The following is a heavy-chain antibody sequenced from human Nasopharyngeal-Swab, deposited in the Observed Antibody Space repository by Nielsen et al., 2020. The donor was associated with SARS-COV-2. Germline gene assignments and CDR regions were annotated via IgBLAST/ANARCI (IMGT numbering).Heavy chain of an antibody. D-gene: IGHD2-21*02. CDR3: ATEMVTARGTDY. J-gene: IGHJ4*02. CDR2: IRGSGGST. Sequence: WIRQPPGKGLEWVSAIRGSGGSTYYADSVKGRFTISRDNSKNTLYLQMNSLRAEDTAVYYCATEMVTARGTDYWGQGTLVTVSS. V-gene: IGHV3-23*01.